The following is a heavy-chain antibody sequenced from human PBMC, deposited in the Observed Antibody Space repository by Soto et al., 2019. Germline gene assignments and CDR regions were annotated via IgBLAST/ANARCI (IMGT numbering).Heavy chain of an antibody. Sequence: GSLRLSCAASGFTFNNAWMNWVRQAPGKGLEWVGRIKSRTDGGTTDYAEPVKDRFNISRDDSKNTKYLQMKSMKTEDTAMYYCTTERDESSGYAPNYWGQGT. V-gene: IGHV3-15*07. CDR3: TTERDESSGYAPNY. J-gene: IGHJ4*02. D-gene: IGHD3-22*01. CDR1: GFTFNNAW. CDR2: IKSRTDGGTT.